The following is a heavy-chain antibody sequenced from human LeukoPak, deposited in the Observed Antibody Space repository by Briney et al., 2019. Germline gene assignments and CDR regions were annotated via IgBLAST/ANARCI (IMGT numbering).Heavy chain of an antibody. Sequence: GGSLRLSCAASGFTFSNYEMNWVRQAPGKGLEWVSYISSSGTSIYYADSVKGRFTISRDNAKNSLYLQMNSLRAEDTAVYYCAKEQGSGLRYFDWSYFDYWGQGTLVTVSS. CDR2: ISSSGTSI. D-gene: IGHD3-9*01. CDR1: GFTFSNYE. J-gene: IGHJ4*02. V-gene: IGHV3-48*03. CDR3: AKEQGSGLRYFDWSYFDY.